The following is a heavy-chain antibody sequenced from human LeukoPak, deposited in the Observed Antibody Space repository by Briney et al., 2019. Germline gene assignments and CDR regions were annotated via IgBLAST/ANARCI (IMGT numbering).Heavy chain of an antibody. V-gene: IGHV3-21*01. CDR1: GFTFSNYA. D-gene: IGHD2-15*01. CDR2: ISSSSSYI. CDR3: ARVYCSGGSCYRSYFDY. Sequence: GGSLRLSCAASGFTFSNYAMTWVRQAPGKGLEWVSSISSSSSYIYYADSVKGRFTISRDNAKNSLYLQMNSLRAEDTAVYYCARVYCSGGSCYRSYFDYWGQGTLVTVSS. J-gene: IGHJ4*02.